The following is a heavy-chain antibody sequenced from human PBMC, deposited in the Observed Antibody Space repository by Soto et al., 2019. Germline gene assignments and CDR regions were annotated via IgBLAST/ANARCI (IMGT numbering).Heavy chain of an antibody. V-gene: IGHV1-8*01. CDR2: MNPNSGNT. CDR1: GYTFTSYD. CDR3: AREHQVRGLDP. Sequence: QVQLVQSGAEVKKPGASVKVSCKASGYTFTSYDINWVRQATGQGLEWMGWMNPNSGNTGYAQKFQGGGTMTRSTSISTAYMKMSSLRVEEAAVYCCAREHQVRGLDPWGQGTLVSVSS. J-gene: IGHJ5*02. D-gene: IGHD2-21*01.